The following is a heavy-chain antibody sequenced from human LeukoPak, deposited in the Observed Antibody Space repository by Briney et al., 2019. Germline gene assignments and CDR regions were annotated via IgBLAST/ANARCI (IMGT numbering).Heavy chain of an antibody. D-gene: IGHD3/OR15-3a*01. V-gene: IGHV4-39*01. CDR1: GGSTSRTSPY. Sequence: SETLSLTCTVSGGSTSRTSPYWGWIRQPPENGLEWIGSMYYSGATYYNPSLKSLVTISLDTSKNQFSLTLTSVTAADTAVYYCVRLGRMGNVVYWGQGTLVPVSS. J-gene: IGHJ4*02. CDR3: VRLGRMGNVVY. CDR2: MYYSGAT.